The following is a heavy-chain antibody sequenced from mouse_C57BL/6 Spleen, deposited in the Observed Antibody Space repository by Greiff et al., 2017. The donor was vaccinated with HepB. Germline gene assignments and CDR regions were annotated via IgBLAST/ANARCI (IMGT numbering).Heavy chain of an antibody. CDR3: ASPVYDGYYWFAY. D-gene: IGHD2-3*01. CDR1: GFTIKNTY. V-gene: IGHV14-3*01. J-gene: IGHJ3*01. CDR2: IDPANGNT. Sequence: EVQLQQSVAELVRPGASVKLSCTASGFTIKNTYMHWVKQRPEQGLEWIGRIDPANGNTKYAQKFQGKATITADTSSNTAYLQLSSLTSEDSAIYYCASPVYDGYYWFAYWGQGTLVTVSA.